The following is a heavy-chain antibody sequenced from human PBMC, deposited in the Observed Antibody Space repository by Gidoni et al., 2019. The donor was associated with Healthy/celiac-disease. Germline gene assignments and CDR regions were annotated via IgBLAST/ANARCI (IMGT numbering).Heavy chain of an antibody. CDR3: ARDSRYYYDSSGYYFSY. CDR2: IIPILGIA. J-gene: IGHJ4*02. CDR1: GGTFSSYT. V-gene: IGHV1-69*08. Sequence: QVQLVQSGAEVKKPGSAVKVSCKASGGTFSSYTIRWVRQAPGQGLEWMGRIIPILGIANYAQKFQGRVTITADKSTSTAYMELSSLRSEDTAVYYCARDSRYYYDSSGYYFSYWGQGTLVTVSS. D-gene: IGHD3-22*01.